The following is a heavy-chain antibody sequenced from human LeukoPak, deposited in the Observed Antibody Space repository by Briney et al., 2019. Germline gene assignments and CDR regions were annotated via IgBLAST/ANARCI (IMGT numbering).Heavy chain of an antibody. J-gene: IGHJ4*02. D-gene: IGHD6-13*01. CDR2: ISGSGDRT. V-gene: IGHV3-23*01. CDR3: AKGGPYSSSWGGKFDH. CDR1: GFPFSSYW. Sequence: QSGGSLRLSCVASGFPFSSYWMTWVRQAPGKGLEWVSSISGSGDRTYYADSVNGRFTISRDNSKNTLYLQMNSLRAEDTAIYYCAKGGPYSSSWGGKFDHWGQGTLVTVSS.